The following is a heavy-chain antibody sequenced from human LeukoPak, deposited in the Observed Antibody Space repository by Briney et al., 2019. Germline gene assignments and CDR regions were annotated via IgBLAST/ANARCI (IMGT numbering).Heavy chain of an antibody. J-gene: IGHJ4*02. CDR1: GFTVSSNY. Sequence: GGSLRLSCTATGFTVSSNYMSWVRQAPGKGLEWVSVIYSSGNTYYADSVKGRFTISRENSKNTLYLQMNSLRAEDTAVYYCASQYYYGSGSYWKFDYWGQGTLVTVSS. D-gene: IGHD3-10*01. V-gene: IGHV3-53*01. CDR3: ASQYYYGSGSYWKFDY. CDR2: IYSSGNT.